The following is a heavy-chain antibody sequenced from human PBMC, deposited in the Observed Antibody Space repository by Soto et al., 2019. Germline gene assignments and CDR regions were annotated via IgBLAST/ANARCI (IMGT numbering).Heavy chain of an antibody. CDR2: ISYDGSNK. V-gene: IGHV3-30-3*01. CDR3: ARVRSSSPGRYYYGMDV. D-gene: IGHD6-6*01. J-gene: IGHJ6*02. CDR1: GFTFSSYA. Sequence: GGSLRLSCAASGFTFSSYAMHWVRQAPGKGLEWVAVISYDGSNKYYADSVKGRFTISRDNSKNTLYLQMNSLRAEDTAVYYCARVRSSSPGRYYYGMDVWGQGTTVTVSS.